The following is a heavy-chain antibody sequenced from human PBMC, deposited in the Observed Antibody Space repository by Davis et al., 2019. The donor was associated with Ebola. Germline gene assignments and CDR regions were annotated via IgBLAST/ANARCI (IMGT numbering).Heavy chain of an antibody. J-gene: IGHJ4*02. V-gene: IGHV3-43*02. Sequence: PGGSLRLSCAASGFIFEDYAMHWVRQGPGKGLEWVSFISGDGRSTIYADSVRGRFTISRDNSRSSLHLHMNNVTTGDTALYYCIKDFGSSWGQGTLVTVSS. CDR2: ISGDGRST. CDR3: IKDFGSS. CDR1: GFIFEDYA. D-gene: IGHD6-6*01.